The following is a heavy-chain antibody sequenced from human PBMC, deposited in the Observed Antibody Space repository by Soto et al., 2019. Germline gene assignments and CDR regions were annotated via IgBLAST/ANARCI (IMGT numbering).Heavy chain of an antibody. J-gene: IGHJ4*02. CDR3: ARAGIPSVTHRSDY. CDR1: GYTLTSYD. V-gene: IGHV1-8*01. D-gene: IGHD3-16*02. Sequence: ASVKVSCKASGYTLTSYDINWVRQATGQGLEWMGWMNPNSGNTGYAQKFQGRATMTRNTSISTAYMELSSLRSEDTAVYYCARAGIPSVTHRSDYWGQGTLVTVSS. CDR2: MNPNSGNT.